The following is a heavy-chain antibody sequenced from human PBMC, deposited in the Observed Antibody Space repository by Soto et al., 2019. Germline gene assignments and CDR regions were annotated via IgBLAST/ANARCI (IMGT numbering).Heavy chain of an antibody. D-gene: IGHD1-1*01. J-gene: IGHJ5*02. V-gene: IGHV4-4*07. CDR1: CASISGFC. CDR2: IDAPGTT. CDR3: VRDGKKTLRDWFDP. Sequence: PSETLSLTCTVSCASISGFCWRWIRKSAGKGLEGIGRIDAPGTTDYNPSLKSRVMMSVDTSKTQFSLKLRSVTAADTAVYYCVRDGKKTLRDWFDPWGQGISVTVSS.